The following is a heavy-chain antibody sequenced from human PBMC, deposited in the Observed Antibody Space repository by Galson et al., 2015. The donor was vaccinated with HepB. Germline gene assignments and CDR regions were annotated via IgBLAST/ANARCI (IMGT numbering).Heavy chain of an antibody. J-gene: IGHJ6*03. CDR2: ISSSSSYI. Sequence: SLRLSCAASGFTFSSYSMNWVRQAPGKGLEWVSSISSSSSYIYYADSVKGRFTISRDNAKNSLYLQMNSLRAEDTAVYYCARVGTAMVGGYYYYYYMDVWGKGTTVTVSS. V-gene: IGHV3-21*01. D-gene: IGHD5-18*01. CDR1: GFTFSSYS. CDR3: ARVGTAMVGGYYYYYYMDV.